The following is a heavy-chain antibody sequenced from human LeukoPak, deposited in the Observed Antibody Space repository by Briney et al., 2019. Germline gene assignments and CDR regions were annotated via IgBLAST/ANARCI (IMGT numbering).Heavy chain of an antibody. J-gene: IGHJ4*02. D-gene: IGHD3-22*01. Sequence: PSETLSLTCAVYGGSFSGYHWSWIRQPPGKGLEWIGEINHSGSTNYNPSLKSRVTISVDTSKNQFSLKLSSVTAADTAVYYCARGGRTMIVVVITDYFDYWGQGTLVTVSS. CDR2: INHSGST. V-gene: IGHV4-34*01. CDR1: GGSFSGYH. CDR3: ARGGRTMIVVVITDYFDY.